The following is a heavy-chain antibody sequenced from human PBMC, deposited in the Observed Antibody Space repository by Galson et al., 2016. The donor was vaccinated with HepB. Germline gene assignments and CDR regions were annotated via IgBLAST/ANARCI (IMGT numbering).Heavy chain of an antibody. CDR3: VSPLHNDGNSGMSFDV. V-gene: IGHV3-74*01. Sequence: SLRLSCADSRVTLSSYWMHWVRQVPGEGPVWVSVISGDASRARYADSVAGRFIISRDNTKNTLYLEMNSLRADDTAVYYCVSPLHNDGNSGMSFDVWGQGTMVTVSS. J-gene: IGHJ3*01. CDR1: RVTLSSYW. D-gene: IGHD4-23*01. CDR2: ISGDASRA.